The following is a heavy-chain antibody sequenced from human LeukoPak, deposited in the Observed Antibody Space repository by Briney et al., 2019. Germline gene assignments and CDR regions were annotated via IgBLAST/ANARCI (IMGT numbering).Heavy chain of an antibody. CDR2: IQYDGSNQ. V-gene: IGHV3-30*02. CDR3: AKDRCSNGIGCYFYYMDV. D-gene: IGHD2-8*01. CDR1: RFTFSTYG. J-gene: IGHJ6*03. Sequence: GGSLRLSCAASRFTFSTYGMHWVRQAPGKGLEWVAYIQYDGSNQQYADSVKGRFSISRDSSQNILYLEMNSLRAEDTAVYYCAKDRCSNGIGCYFYYMDVWGKGTTVTISS.